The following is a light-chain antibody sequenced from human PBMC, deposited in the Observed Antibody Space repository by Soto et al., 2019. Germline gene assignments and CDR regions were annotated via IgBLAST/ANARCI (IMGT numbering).Light chain of an antibody. CDR1: SSDVGGYNY. Sequence: QSALTQPPSASGSPGQSVTISCTGTSSDVGGYNYVSWYQQHPGKAPKLMIDEVSKRPSGIPDRFSGSKSGKTASLTVSGLPAEDEAAYYCSSYAGSNNWVFGGGTKLTVL. CDR3: SSYAGSNNWV. CDR2: EVS. V-gene: IGLV2-8*01. J-gene: IGLJ3*02.